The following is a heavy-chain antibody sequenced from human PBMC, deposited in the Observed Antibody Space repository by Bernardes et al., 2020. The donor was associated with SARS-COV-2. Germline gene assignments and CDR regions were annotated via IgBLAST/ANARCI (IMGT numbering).Heavy chain of an antibody. Sequence: ASVKVSCKASGYTFTGYYMHWVRQAPGQGLEWMGWINPNSGGTNYAQKFQGRVTMTRDTSISTAYMELSRLRSDDTAVYYCAKDAQIDYSSSSALWYFDPWGRGTLVSVSS. CDR2: INPNSGGT. V-gene: IGHV1-2*02. CDR3: AKDAQIDYSSSSALWYFDP. J-gene: IGHJ2*01. CDR1: GYTFTGYY. D-gene: IGHD6-6*01.